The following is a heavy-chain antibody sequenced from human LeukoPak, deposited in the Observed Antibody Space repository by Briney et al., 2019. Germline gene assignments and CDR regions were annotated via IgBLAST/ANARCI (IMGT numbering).Heavy chain of an antibody. D-gene: IGHD6-19*01. CDR1: VYLQYQC. CDR3: ARVGWSGDYFDY. Sequence: GGSLTLPCTPWVYLQYQCHTQCPRQAPGKGLECVSGNNWNGGRSGYADSVKGRFTISRDNAKNSLYLQMNSLRAEDTALYYCARVGWSGDYFDYWGQGTLVTVSS. J-gene: IGHJ4*02. CDR2: NNWNGGRS. V-gene: IGHV3-20*04.